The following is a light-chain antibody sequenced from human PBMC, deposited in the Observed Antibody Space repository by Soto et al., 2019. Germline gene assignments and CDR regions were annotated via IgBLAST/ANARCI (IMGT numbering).Light chain of an antibody. V-gene: IGKV3-20*01. J-gene: IGKJ2*01. CDR1: QTVSSSH. CDR3: QYYGTSPYP. Sequence: EIVLTQSPGTLSLSPGERATLSCRARQTVSSSHLAWYQQKPGQAPRLLIYSASSRATGIPDRFSGSGSGTDFTLTISRLEPEDSAVYYCQYYGTSPYPFGQGTKVDIK. CDR2: SAS.